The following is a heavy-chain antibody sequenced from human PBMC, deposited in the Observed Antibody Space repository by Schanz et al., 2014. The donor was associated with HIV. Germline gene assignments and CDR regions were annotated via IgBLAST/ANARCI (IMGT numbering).Heavy chain of an antibody. CDR2: MNPNSGVT. V-gene: IGHV1-2*02. CDR1: GGAFRIYA. CDR3: ARRGLVGATLYYYYYGMDV. J-gene: IGHJ6*02. D-gene: IGHD1-26*01. Sequence: QVPLVQSGAEVKKPGSSVKVSCTTFGGAFRIYAMSWVRQAPGQGLEWMGWMNPNSGVTHYAQKFQGRVTMTRDTSISTAYMELRSLRSDDTAVYYCARRGLVGATLYYYYYGMDVWGQGTTVTVSS.